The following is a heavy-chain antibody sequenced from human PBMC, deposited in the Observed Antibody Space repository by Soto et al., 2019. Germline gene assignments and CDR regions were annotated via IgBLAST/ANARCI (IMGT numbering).Heavy chain of an antibody. CDR1: CGSISSYY. Sequence: PSETLSLTCTVSCGSISSYYWSWIRQPPGKGLEWIGYIYYSGSTNYNPSLKSRVTISVDTSKNQFSLKLSSVTAADTAVYYCARREYSSGWYYFDYWGQGTLVTVSS. J-gene: IGHJ4*02. D-gene: IGHD6-19*01. CDR3: ARREYSSGWYYFDY. CDR2: IYYSGST. V-gene: IGHV4-59*08.